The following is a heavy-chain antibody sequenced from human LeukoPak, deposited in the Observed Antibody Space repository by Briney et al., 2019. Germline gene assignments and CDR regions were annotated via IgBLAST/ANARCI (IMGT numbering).Heavy chain of an antibody. CDR3: ARDGGYSYGYSYYYYYMDV. CDR2: IIPIFGTA. Sequence: ASVKVSCKASGGTFSSYAISWVRQAPGQGLEWMGRIIPIFGTANYAQKFQGRVTITTDESTSTAYMELSSLRSEDTAVYYCARDGGYSYGYSYYYYYMDVWGKGTTVTVSS. J-gene: IGHJ6*03. D-gene: IGHD5-18*01. V-gene: IGHV1-69*05. CDR1: GGTFSSYA.